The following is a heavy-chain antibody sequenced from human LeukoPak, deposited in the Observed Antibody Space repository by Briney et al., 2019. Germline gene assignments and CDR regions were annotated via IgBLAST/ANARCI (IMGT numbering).Heavy chain of an antibody. D-gene: IGHD2-2*01. CDR1: GFTFSSYW. J-gene: IGHJ3*02. CDR2: IKQDGSEK. V-gene: IGHV3-7*01. CDR3: ARRYCSSNSCYAAFDI. Sequence: PGGSLRLSCAASGFTFSSYWMSWVRQAPGKGLGWVANIKQDGSEKYYVDSVKGRFTISRDNAKNSLYLQMNSLRAGDTAVYYCARRYCSSNSCYAAFDIWGQGTMVTVSS.